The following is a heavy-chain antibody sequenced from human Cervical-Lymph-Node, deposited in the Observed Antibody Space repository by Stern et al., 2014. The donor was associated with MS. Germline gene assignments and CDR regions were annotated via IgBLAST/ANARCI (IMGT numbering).Heavy chain of an antibody. CDR2: INPNSGGT. Sequence: VQLVESGAEVKKPGASVKVSCKASGYTFTGYFMHWVRQAPGQGLEWMGWINPNSGGTNYAQNFQGRVTMTSDTSINAAYMELSGLRTDDTAVYYCAKGNDYYDTNWFDSWGQGTLVTVSS. J-gene: IGHJ5*01. CDR1: GYTFTGYF. CDR3: AKGNDYYDTNWFDS. V-gene: IGHV1-2*02. D-gene: IGHD3-22*01.